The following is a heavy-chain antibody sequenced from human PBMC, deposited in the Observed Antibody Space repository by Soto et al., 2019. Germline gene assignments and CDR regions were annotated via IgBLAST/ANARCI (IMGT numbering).Heavy chain of an antibody. CDR3: VGGFGAFDF. D-gene: IGHD3-10*01. V-gene: IGHV6-1*01. CDR1: GDSLLSNIAA. Sequence: SQTLSLTCAISGDSLLSNIAAWNWIRQSPSRGLEWLGRTYFRSKWYNEYAPSVKSRIIINPDTSKNQFSLQLNSMTPEDTAIYYCVGGFGAFDFWGQGKVVTVSS. CDR2: TYFRSKWYN. J-gene: IGHJ3*01.